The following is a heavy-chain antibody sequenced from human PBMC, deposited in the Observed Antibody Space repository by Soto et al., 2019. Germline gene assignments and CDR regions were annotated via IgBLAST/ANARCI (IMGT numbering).Heavy chain of an antibody. CDR1: GGTFSSYA. CDR3: ARDVDTAMAPSDY. V-gene: IGHV1-69*13. Sequence: SVKVSCKASGGTFSSYAISWVRQAPGQGLEWMGGIIPIFGTANYAQKSQGRVTITADESTSTAYMELSSLRSEDTAVYYCARDVDTAMAPSDYWGQGTLVTVS. J-gene: IGHJ4*02. CDR2: IIPIFGTA. D-gene: IGHD5-18*01.